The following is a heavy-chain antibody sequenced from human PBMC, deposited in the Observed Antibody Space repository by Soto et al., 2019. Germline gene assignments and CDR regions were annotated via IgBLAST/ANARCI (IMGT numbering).Heavy chain of an antibody. CDR3: ARGPVDLLGYMDV. Sequence: QEELVQSGAEVKKPGSSVNVSCKASGGTFASYSITWVRQAPGQRLEWMGEIIPLLKTVHYAQKLQGRVTITGDRSTSTVYIARSRLRSDDTAVYYGARGPVDLLGYMDVWGHGTTVTVS. V-gene: IGHV1-69*06. D-gene: IGHD3-9*01. CDR1: GGTFASYS. J-gene: IGHJ6*02. CDR2: IIPLLKTV.